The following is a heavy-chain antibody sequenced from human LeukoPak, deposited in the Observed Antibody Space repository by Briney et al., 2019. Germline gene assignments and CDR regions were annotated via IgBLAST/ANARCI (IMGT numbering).Heavy chain of an antibody. CDR2: IYSGGST. CDR3: ARDNLLRTPSYYYYGMDV. Sequence: GGSLRLSCAASGFTVSSNYMSWVHQAPGKGLEWVSVIYSGGSTYYADSVKGRFTISRDNSKNTLYLQMNSLRAEDTAVYYCARDNLLRTPSYYYYGMDVWGQGTTVTVSS. D-gene: IGHD3-22*01. J-gene: IGHJ6*02. CDR1: GFTVSSNY. V-gene: IGHV3-66*01.